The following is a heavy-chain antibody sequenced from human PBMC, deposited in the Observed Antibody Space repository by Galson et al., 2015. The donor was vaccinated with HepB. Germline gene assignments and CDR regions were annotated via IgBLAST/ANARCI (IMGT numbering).Heavy chain of an antibody. CDR2: ISSSSSYI. Sequence: SLRLSCAASGFTFSSYSMNWVRQAPGKGLEWVSSISSSSSYIYYADSVKGRFTISRDNAKNSLYLQMNSLRAEDTAVYYCARDAGTEYYDILTGYSLLYYYYYYGMDVWGQGTTVTVSS. CDR1: GFTFSSYS. J-gene: IGHJ6*02. V-gene: IGHV3-21*01. D-gene: IGHD3-9*01. CDR3: ARDAGTEYYDILTGYSLLYYYYYYGMDV.